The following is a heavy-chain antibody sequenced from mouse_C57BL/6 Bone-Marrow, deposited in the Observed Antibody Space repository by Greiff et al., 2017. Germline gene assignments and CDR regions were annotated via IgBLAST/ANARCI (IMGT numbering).Heavy chain of an antibody. CDR3: ARNWYFDY. Sequence: EVQLQQSGPELVKPGASVKISCKASGYSFTGYYMNWVKQSPEKSLEWIGEINPSTGGTTYNQKFKAKATLTVDKSSSTAYMQLNSLTSEDSAVYYCARNWYFDYWGQGTTLTVSS. CDR2: INPSTGGT. V-gene: IGHV1-42*01. J-gene: IGHJ2*01. CDR1: GYSFTGYY. D-gene: IGHD4-1*01.